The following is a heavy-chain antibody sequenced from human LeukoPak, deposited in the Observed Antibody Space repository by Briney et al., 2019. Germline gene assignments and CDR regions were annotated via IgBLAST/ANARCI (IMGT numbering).Heavy chain of an antibody. CDR1: GFTFSSYA. D-gene: IGHD6-13*01. V-gene: IGHV3-30-3*01. Sequence: GRSLRLSCAASGFTFSSYAMHWVRQAPGKGLEWVAVISYDGSNKYYADSVKGRFTISRDNSKNTLYLQMNSLRAEDTAVYYCARGIAAAQHDYYYGMDVWGQGTTVTVSS. CDR2: ISYDGSNK. CDR3: ARGIAAAQHDYYYGMDV. J-gene: IGHJ6*02.